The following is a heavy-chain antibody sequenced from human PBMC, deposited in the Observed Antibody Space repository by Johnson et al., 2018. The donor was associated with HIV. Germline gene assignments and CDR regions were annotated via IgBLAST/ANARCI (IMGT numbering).Heavy chain of an antibody. V-gene: IGHV3-30*18. CDR2: ISGDGSNK. Sequence: QVQLVESGGGVVQPGRSLRLSCVASGFIFSSYGMHWVRQAPGKGLEWVAVISGDGSNKYYADSVKGRFTISRDNSKNTLYLQMNSLRAEDTAVYYCAKGEEMATMDWGPDAFDIWGQGTMVTVSS. CDR1: GFIFSSYG. CDR3: AKGEEMATMDWGPDAFDI. D-gene: IGHD5-24*01. J-gene: IGHJ3*02.